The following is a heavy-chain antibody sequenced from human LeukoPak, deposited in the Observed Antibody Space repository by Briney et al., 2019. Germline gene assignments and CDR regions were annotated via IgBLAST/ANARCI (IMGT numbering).Heavy chain of an antibody. CDR2: IYYSGST. Sequence: SETLSLTCTVSGGSISSSSYYWGWIRQPPGKGLEWIGSIYYSGSTYYNPSLKSRVTISVDTSKNQFSLKLSSVTAADTAVYYCARDTAMVARWYYYYMDVWGKGTTVTVSS. CDR3: ARDTAMVARWYYYYMDV. V-gene: IGHV4-39*07. J-gene: IGHJ6*03. CDR1: GGSISSSSYY. D-gene: IGHD5-18*01.